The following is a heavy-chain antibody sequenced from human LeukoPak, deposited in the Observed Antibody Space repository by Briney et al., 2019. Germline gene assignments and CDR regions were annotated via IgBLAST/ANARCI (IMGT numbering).Heavy chain of an antibody. CDR3: ARERHTAMSD. J-gene: IGHJ4*02. D-gene: IGHD5-18*01. Sequence: GSLRLSCAASGFTFSSYAMSWIRQPPGKGLEWIGEINHSGSTNYNPSLKSRVTISVDTSKNQFSLKLSSVTAADTAVYYCARERHTAMSDWGQGTLVTVSS. V-gene: IGHV4-34*01. CDR2: INHSGST. CDR1: GFTFSSYA.